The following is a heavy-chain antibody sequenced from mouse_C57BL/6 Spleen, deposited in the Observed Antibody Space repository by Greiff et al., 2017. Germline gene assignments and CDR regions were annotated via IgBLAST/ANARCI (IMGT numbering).Heavy chain of an antibody. V-gene: IGHV1-39*01. CDR2: INPNYGNT. J-gene: IGHJ2*01. CDR1: GYSFTDYT. Sequence: EVQLQQSGPELVKPGASVKLSCKASGYSFTDYTMNWVKQSTGKSLEWIGVINPNYGNTSYNQKFKGKATLTVDQSSSTAYMQLNRLTSEDSAVYYCARSDSSGYYFDDWGQGTTLTVSS. D-gene: IGHD3-2*02. CDR3: ARSDSSGYYFDD.